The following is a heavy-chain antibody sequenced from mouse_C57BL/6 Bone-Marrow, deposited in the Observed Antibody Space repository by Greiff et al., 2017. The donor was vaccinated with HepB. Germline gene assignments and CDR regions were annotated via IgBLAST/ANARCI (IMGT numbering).Heavy chain of an antibody. J-gene: IGHJ1*03. Sequence: QLKESGAELVRPGTSVKMSCKASGYTFTNYWIGWAKQRPGHGLEWIGDIYPGGGYTNYNEKFKGKATLTADKSSSTAYMQFSSLTSEDSAIYYCARRYYGSSPHWYFDVWGTGTTVTVSS. CDR3: ARRYYGSSPHWYFDV. CDR1: GYTFTNYW. V-gene: IGHV1-63*01. D-gene: IGHD1-1*01. CDR2: IYPGGGYT.